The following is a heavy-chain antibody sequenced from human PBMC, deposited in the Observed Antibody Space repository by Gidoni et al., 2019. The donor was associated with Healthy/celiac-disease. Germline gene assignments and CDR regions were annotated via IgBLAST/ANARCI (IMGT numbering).Heavy chain of an antibody. D-gene: IGHD3-9*01. CDR1: GFTVSSNY. CDR3: ARGYRDILTGYLLDY. V-gene: IGHV3-66*02. Sequence: EVQLVESGGGLVQPGGSLRLSCAASGFTVSSNYMSWVRQAPGKGLEWVSVIYSGGSTYYADSVKGRFTISRDNSKNTLYLQMNSLRAEDTAVYYCARGYRDILTGYLLDYWGQGTLVTVSS. CDR2: IYSGGST. J-gene: IGHJ4*02.